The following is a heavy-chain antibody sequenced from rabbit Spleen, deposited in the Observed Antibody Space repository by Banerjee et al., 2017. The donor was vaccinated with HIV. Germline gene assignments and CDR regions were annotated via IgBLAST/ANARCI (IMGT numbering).Heavy chain of an antibody. CDR3: ARPTNSGNSYPFNL. V-gene: IGHV1S40*01. J-gene: IGHJ4*01. CDR2: IYTGGSGIT. Sequence: QSLEESGGDLVKPRASLTLTCTASGFSFSSSGYMCWVRQAPGKGLEWVACIYTGGSGITYYASWAKGRFTISKTSSTTVTLQMTSLTAADTATYFCARPTNSGNSYPFNLWGPGTLVTVS. D-gene: IGHD8-1*01. CDR1: GFSFSSSGY.